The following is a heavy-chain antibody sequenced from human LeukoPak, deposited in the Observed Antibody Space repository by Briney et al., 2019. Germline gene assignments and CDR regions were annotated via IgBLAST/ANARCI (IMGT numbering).Heavy chain of an antibody. CDR2: INAGNGNT. J-gene: IGHJ4*02. D-gene: IGHD6-19*01. CDR3: ARESDIAVAGTGYYFDY. CDR1: GYTFTSYA. V-gene: IGHV1-3*01. Sequence: ASVKVSCKASGYTFTSYAMHWVRQAPGQRLEWMGWINAGNGNTKYSQKFQGRVTITRDTSASTAYMELRSLRSDDTAVYYCARESDIAVAGTGYYFDYWGQGTLVTVSS.